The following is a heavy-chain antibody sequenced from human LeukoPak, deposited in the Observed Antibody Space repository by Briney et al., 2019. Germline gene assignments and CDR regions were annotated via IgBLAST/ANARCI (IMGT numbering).Heavy chain of an antibody. J-gene: IGHJ4*02. V-gene: IGHV3-30*04. CDR1: GFTFSSYA. Sequence: GRSLRLPCAASGFTFSSYAMHWVRQAPGKGLEWVAVISYDGSNKYYADSVKGRFTISRDNSKNTLYLQMNSLRAEDTAVYYCAKATYYYDSSGFQIDYWGQGTLVTVSS. CDR2: ISYDGSNK. D-gene: IGHD3-22*01. CDR3: AKATYYYDSSGFQIDY.